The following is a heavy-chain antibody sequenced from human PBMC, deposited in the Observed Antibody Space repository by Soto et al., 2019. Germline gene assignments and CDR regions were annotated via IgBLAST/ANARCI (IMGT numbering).Heavy chain of an antibody. D-gene: IGHD6-19*01. V-gene: IGHV3-9*01. J-gene: IGHJ6*03. CDR3: AKEPNPVAQDFYYYMDV. CDR1: GFTFEDYA. Sequence: EVQLVESGGGLVQPGRSLRLCCTASGFTFEDYAIHWVRQAPGKGLEWVSAISWNRGSIGYADAVEGRFSISRDNAKNSVYLQLNSLRPEDTAIYYCAKEPNPVAQDFYYYMDVWGKGTAVTVSS. CDR2: ISWNRGSI.